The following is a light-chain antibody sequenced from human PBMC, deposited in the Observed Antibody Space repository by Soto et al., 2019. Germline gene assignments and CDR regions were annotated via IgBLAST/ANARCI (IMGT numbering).Light chain of an antibody. CDR3: CSYAGSYTGV. CDR2: DVL. J-gene: IGLJ7*01. V-gene: IGLV2-11*01. Sequence: QSVLTQPRSVSGSPGQSVTISCTGTSSDVGGYNYVSWYQQHPGKAPKLIIYDVLKRPSGVPDRFSGSKSDNTASLTISGLQAEDEADYYCCSYAGSYTGVFGGGTQLTVL. CDR1: SSDVGGYNY.